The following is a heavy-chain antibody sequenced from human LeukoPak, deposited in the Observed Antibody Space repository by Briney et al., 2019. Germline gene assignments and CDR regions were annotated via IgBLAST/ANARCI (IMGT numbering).Heavy chain of an antibody. J-gene: IGHJ4*02. CDR1: GYTFTGYF. Sequence: ASVKVSCKASGYTFTGYFLHWVRRAPGQGFEWMGWINPNSGGTNYAQKFQGRVTMTRDTSISTAYMELSRLRSDDTAVYYCARNYYDSSGYYYWGQGTLVTVSS. CDR3: ARNYYDSSGYYY. D-gene: IGHD3-22*01. V-gene: IGHV1-2*02. CDR2: INPNSGGT.